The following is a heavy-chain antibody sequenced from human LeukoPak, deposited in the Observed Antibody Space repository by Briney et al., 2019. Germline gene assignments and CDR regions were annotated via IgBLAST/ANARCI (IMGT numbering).Heavy chain of an antibody. V-gene: IGHV1-18*01. CDR1: GYTFTSYG. D-gene: IGHD3-10*01. CDR2: ISAYNGNT. J-gene: IGHJ5*02. Sequence: GASVKVSCKASGYTFTSYGISWGRQAPGQGLEWMGWISAYNGNTNYAQELQGRVTMTTDTSTSTAYMELRSLRSDDTAVYYCARDQWFGESLGWFDPWGQGTLVTVSS. CDR3: ARDQWFGESLGWFDP.